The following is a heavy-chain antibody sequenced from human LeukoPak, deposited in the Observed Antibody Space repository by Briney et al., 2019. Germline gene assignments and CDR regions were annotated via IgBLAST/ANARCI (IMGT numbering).Heavy chain of an antibody. CDR1: GFIFSSYA. J-gene: IGHJ6*03. V-gene: IGHV3-23*01. CDR2: GGSGGST. CDR3: AKMRGQYYHSYYMDA. Sequence: GGSLRLSCAASGFIFSSYAMSWVRQAPGKGLEWVSYGGSGGSTYYADSVKGRFTVSRNNSKSTLYLQMNSLTAEDTAVYYCAKMRGQYYHSYYMDAWGKGTTVTVSS.